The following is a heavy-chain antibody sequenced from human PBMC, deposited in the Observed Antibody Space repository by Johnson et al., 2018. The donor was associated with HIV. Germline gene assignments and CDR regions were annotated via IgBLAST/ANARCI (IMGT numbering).Heavy chain of an antibody. Sequence: VQLVESGGGVVQPGRSLRLSCAASGFTFDDFAMSWVRQVPGKGLEWVSGINWNGYSTGHADSVKGRFTISRDNAKNSLYLQMNSLRAEDTALYYCARDPLIGTGEVCRYLYFDLWGRGTLVTVSS. J-gene: IGHJ2*01. CDR1: GFTFDDFA. D-gene: IGHD2-8*02. V-gene: IGHV3-20*04. CDR3: ARDPLIGTGEVCRYLYFDL. CDR2: INWNGYST.